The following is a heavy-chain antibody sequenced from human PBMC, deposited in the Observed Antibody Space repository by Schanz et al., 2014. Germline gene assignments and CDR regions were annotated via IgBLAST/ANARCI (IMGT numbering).Heavy chain of an antibody. CDR2: IVDSGNT. Sequence: EVQLVESGGGFVQPGGSLGLSCVVSGFTVSSDHMSWVRQAPGKGLEWVSGFIVDSGNTYYAGSVKGRFSISRDNSKNTLYLQMNSLRAEDTAVYYCARDLEGYDGGGGGFDPWGQGTLVTVSS. V-gene: IGHV3-66*02. J-gene: IGHJ5*02. CDR1: GFTVSSDH. CDR3: ARDLEGYDGGGGGFDP. D-gene: IGHD2-21*01.